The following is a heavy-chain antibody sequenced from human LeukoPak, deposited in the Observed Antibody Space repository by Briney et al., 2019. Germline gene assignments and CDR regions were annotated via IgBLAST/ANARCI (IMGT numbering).Heavy chain of an antibody. CDR3: ARATRGVGSNFDY. V-gene: IGHV3-48*03. CDR1: GFTFDDYA. J-gene: IGHJ4*02. CDR2: ISSSGATK. D-gene: IGHD1-26*01. Sequence: GGSLRLSCAGSGFTFDDYAMHWVRQAPGKGLEWVSYISSSGATKYYADSVKGRFTISRDNAKNSLYLQMNSLRAEDTAVYYCARATRGVGSNFDYWGQGTLVTASS.